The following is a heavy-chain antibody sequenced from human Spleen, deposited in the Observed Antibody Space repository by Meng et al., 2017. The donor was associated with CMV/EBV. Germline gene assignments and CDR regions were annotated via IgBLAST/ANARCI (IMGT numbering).Heavy chain of an antibody. CDR2: ITSTGNTI. J-gene: IGHJ4*02. CDR1: GFTFSDYY. D-gene: IGHD6-13*01. Sequence: SGFTFSDYYMSWIRQAPGKGLGWVSYITSTGNTIYYADSLKGRFTISRDNAKNSLYLQMNSLRVEDTAMYYCARVPASSSWPYFFDSWGQGTLVTVSS. CDR3: ARVPASSSWPYFFDS. V-gene: IGHV3-11*04.